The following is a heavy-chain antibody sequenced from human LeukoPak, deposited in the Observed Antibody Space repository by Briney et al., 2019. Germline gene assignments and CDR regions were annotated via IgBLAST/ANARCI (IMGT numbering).Heavy chain of an antibody. D-gene: IGHD5-12*01. Sequence: SETLSLTXTVSGGSISSYYWSWIRQPPGKGLEWIGYIYYSGSTNYNPSLKSRVTMSVDTSKNQFSLKLSSMTAADTAVYYCAREDSRSGAPLDYWGQGTLVTVSS. CDR2: IYYSGST. CDR3: AREDSRSGAPLDY. V-gene: IGHV4-59*12. CDR1: GGSISSYY. J-gene: IGHJ4*02.